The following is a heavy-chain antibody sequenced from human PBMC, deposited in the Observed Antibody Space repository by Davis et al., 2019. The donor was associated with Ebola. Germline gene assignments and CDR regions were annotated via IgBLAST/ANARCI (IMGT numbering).Heavy chain of an antibody. V-gene: IGHV3-7*04. CDR1: GFTFSSFW. CDR3: ARAPAGRWQWPGTACDY. Sequence: GESLKISCAASGFTFSSFWMSWVRQAPGKGLEWVANIKQDGSDKYYMDSVKGRFTVSRDNAKNSLYLQLNSLRPEETALYYCARAPAGRWQWPGTACDYWGQGTLVTVSS. CDR2: IKQDGSDK. D-gene: IGHD6-19*01. J-gene: IGHJ4*02.